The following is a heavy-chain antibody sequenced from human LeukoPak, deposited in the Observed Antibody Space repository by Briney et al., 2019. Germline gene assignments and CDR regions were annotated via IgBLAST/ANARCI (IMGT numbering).Heavy chain of an antibody. J-gene: IGHJ4*02. Sequence: ASETLSLTCTVSGGSISSYYWSWIRQPPGKGLEWIGYIYYSGSTYYNPSLKSRVTISGDTSKNQFSLNLSSVTAADTAVYYCARGRDYGYFDYWGQGTLVTVSS. CDR1: GGSISSYY. D-gene: IGHD4-17*01. CDR2: IYYSGST. CDR3: ARGRDYGYFDY. V-gene: IGHV4-59*12.